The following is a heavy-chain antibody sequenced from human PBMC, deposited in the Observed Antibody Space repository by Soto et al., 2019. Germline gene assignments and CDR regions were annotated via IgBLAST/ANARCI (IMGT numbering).Heavy chain of an antibody. J-gene: IGHJ4*02. Sequence: PGGSLRLSCAGSGFTFDDNAMHWVRQAPEKGLEWVSGINWKSDIGYADSVKGRFTISRDNAENSLYLQMSSLRAADTALYYCAISQDRGGRTTFIYWGQGTQVTVSS. CDR3: AISQDRGGRTTFIY. V-gene: IGHV3-9*01. CDR1: GFTFDDNA. D-gene: IGHD3-16*01. CDR2: INWKSDI.